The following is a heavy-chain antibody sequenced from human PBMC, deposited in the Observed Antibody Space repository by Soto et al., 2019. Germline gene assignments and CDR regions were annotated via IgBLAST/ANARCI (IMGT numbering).Heavy chain of an antibody. CDR2: ISYDGSNK. CDR1: GFTFSSYA. CDR3: ARVGRSIAFTGGPFDY. V-gene: IGHV3-30-3*01. J-gene: IGHJ4*02. Sequence: QVQLVESGGGVVQPGRSLRLSCAASGFTFSSYAMHWVRQAPGKGLEWVAVISYDGSNKYYADSVKGRFTISRDNYKNTLYLQMNSLRAEDTAVYYCARVGRSIAFTGGPFDYWGQGTLVTVSS. D-gene: IGHD3-3*02.